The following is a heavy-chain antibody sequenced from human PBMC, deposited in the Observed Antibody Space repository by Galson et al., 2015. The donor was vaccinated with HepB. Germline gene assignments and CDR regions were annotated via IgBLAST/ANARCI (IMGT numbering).Heavy chain of an antibody. V-gene: IGHV3-33*01. D-gene: IGHD4-23*01. J-gene: IGHJ4*02. CDR3: ARGLGNAPFDY. CDR1: GFTLSSSG. Sequence: SLRLSCAASGFTLSSSGMHWVRQAPGKGLEWVAVIWSDGRTKNYADSVKGRFTISRDNSKNTLYLQMSSLRAEDTAVYYCARGLGNAPFDYWGQGTLVTVSS. CDR2: IWSDGRTK.